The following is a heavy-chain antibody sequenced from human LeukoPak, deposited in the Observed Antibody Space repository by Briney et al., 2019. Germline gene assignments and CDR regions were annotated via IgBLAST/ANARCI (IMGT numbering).Heavy chain of an antibody. D-gene: IGHD6-13*01. J-gene: IGHJ4*02. Sequence: PGGSLRLSCAASGFTFSSYGMSWVRQAPGKGLEWVSAISGSGGSTYYADSVKGRFTISRDNSKNTLYLQMNSLRAEDTAVYYCAKSLANHPHSSRYYFDYWGQGTLVTVSS. V-gene: IGHV3-23*01. CDR1: GFTFSSYG. CDR3: AKSLANHPHSSRYYFDY. CDR2: ISGSGGST.